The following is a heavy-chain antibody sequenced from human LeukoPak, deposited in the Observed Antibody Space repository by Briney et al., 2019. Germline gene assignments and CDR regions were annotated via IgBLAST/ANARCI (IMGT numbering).Heavy chain of an antibody. Sequence: GGSLRLSCAASGFTFSDYYMSWIRQAPGKGLEWVSYISSSGSTIYYADSVKGRFTISRDNAKNSLYLQMNSLRAEDTAVYYCARARNTAENWFDPWGQGTLVTVSS. CDR2: ISSSGSTI. V-gene: IGHV3-11*04. J-gene: IGHJ5*02. CDR1: GFTFSDYY. CDR3: ARARNTAENWFDP. D-gene: IGHD5-18*01.